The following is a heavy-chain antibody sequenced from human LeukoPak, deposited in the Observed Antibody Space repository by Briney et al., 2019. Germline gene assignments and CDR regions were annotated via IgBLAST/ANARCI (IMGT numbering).Heavy chain of an antibody. Sequence: PSETLSLACTVSGVSISSSNSYWGWIRQPPGKGLEWIGSIYYSGNTYYNASLKSQVSISIDTSKNQFSLRLTSVTAADTAVYYCARQTGSGLFILPGGQGTLVTVSS. V-gene: IGHV4-39*01. J-gene: IGHJ4*02. CDR2: IYYSGNT. CDR1: GVSISSSNSY. CDR3: ARQTGSGLFILP. D-gene: IGHD3/OR15-3a*01.